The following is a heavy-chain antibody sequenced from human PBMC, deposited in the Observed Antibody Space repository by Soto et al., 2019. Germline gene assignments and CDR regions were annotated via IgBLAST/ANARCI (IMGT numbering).Heavy chain of an antibody. D-gene: IGHD2-2*01. CDR2: IYWDDQK. J-gene: IGHJ6*04. CDR3: TKKGQYHDSSACGRDCYMDV. CDR1: GFSFTTYGVG. V-gene: IGHV2-5*02. Sequence: QITLKESGPTLVKPTQTLTLTCTFSGFSFTTYGVGVGWIRQAPGKAPEWLALIYWDDQKTFRPSLESRLTITKDTSTDQVILTIPNIDPVDTATYYCTKKGQYHDSSACGRDCYMDVWCKGTTVTVSS.